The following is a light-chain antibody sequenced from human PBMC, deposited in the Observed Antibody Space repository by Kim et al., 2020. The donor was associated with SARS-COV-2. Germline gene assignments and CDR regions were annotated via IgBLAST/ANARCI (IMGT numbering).Light chain of an antibody. Sequence: RQTATLTYTGNSNNVGNQGAAWLQQHQGHPPKLLSYRNNNRPSGISERLSASRSGDTASPTITGLQPEDEADHYCSAWDSSLSAWVFGGGTQLTVL. CDR2: RNN. CDR3: SAWDSSLSAWV. V-gene: IGLV10-54*01. CDR1: SNNVGNQG. J-gene: IGLJ3*02.